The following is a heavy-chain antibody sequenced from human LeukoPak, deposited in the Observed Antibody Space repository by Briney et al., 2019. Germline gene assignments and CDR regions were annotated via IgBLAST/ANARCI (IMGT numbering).Heavy chain of an antibody. D-gene: IGHD5-12*01. CDR3: ARQVATIYYYYYYYMDV. J-gene: IGHJ6*03. CDR2: INPSGGST. V-gene: IGHV1-46*01. CDR1: GYTFTSYY. Sequence: ASVKVSCKASGYTFTSYYVHWVRQAPGQGLEWMGLINPSGGSTSYAQKFQGRVTMTRDMSTSTVYMELSSLRSEDTAVYYCARQVATIYYYYYYYMDVWGKGTTVTVSS.